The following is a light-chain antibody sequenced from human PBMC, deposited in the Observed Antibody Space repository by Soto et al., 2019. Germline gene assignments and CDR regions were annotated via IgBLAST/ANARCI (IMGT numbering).Light chain of an antibody. CDR1: SSDVGGYDY. CDR3: SSYSISTAYL. CDR2: EVS. J-gene: IGLJ1*01. Sequence: QSALTQPASVSGSPGQSITISCTGTSSDVGGYDYVSWYQVHPGKAPKLMVFEVSNRPSGVSYRFSGSKSGNTASLTTSGLQAEDEADYFCSSYSISTAYLFGTGTKVTVL. V-gene: IGLV2-14*01.